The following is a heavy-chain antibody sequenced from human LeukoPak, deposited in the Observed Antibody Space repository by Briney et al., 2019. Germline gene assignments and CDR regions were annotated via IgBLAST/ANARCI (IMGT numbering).Heavy chain of an antibody. CDR1: GGSLNDYV. CDR3: ARMRGGGIGYHYYVDV. Sequence: PSETLSLTCAVYGGSLNDYVWTWIRQPPGKSLEWIAEINHTGSASYKPSLRSRVTISMDTSQRQFSLTVTSVTAADTGVYYCARMRGGGIGYHYYVDVWGKGTTVIVSS. J-gene: IGHJ6*03. D-gene: IGHD2-15*01. CDR2: INHTGSA. V-gene: IGHV4-34*01.